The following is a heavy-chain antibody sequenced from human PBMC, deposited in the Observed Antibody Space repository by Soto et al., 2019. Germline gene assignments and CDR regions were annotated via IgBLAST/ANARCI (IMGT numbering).Heavy chain of an antibody. J-gene: IGHJ4*02. D-gene: IGHD5-18*01. Sequence: EVQLVESGGGLVQPGGSLRLSCAASGFTVSTNYRSWVRQAPGKGLEWVSVIYSGGSTYYADSVKGRFTISRDNSKNTLYLQMNSLRAEDTAVYYCAREGQLWPFDYWGQGTLVTVSS. CDR1: GFTVSTNY. V-gene: IGHV3-66*01. CDR2: IYSGGST. CDR3: AREGQLWPFDY.